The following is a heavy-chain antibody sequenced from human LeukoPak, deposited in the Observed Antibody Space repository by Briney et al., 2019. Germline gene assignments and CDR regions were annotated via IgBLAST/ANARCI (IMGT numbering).Heavy chain of an antibody. CDR1: GGTFSIYA. V-gene: IGHV1-69*13. CDR2: IIPIFGTA. Sequence: GASVKVSCKASGGTFSIYAISWVRQAPGQGLEWMGGIIPIFGTANYAQKFQGRVTITADESTSTAYMELSSLRSEDTAVYYCAKATSTLYYYYGMDVWGQGTTVTVSS. J-gene: IGHJ6*02. D-gene: IGHD2-2*01. CDR3: AKATSTLYYYYGMDV.